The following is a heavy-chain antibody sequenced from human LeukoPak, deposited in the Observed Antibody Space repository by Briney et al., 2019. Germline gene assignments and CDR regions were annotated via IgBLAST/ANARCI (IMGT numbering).Heavy chain of an antibody. CDR1: KFAFSSYA. J-gene: IGHJ4*02. Sequence: GGSLRLSCAASKFAFSSYAMSWVRQAPGKGLEWVSAISGGGGNTYYADSVKGRFTISRDNAKNSLYLQMNSLRAEDTAVYYCARDDADWGQGTLVTVSS. CDR3: ARDDAD. CDR2: ISGGGGNT. V-gene: IGHV3-23*01.